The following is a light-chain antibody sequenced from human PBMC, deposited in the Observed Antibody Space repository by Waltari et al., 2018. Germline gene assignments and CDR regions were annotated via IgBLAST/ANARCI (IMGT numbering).Light chain of an antibody. CDR3: QQRTDRPPVT. Sequence: EVVLTQSPATLSLSPGERATLSCRASQSVSVYLAWYQQKPGQAPRLLIDDASDRATGVPARCSGSGSETDFTLTISSLEPEDFAVYYCQQRTDRPPVTFGQGTRVEMK. CDR1: QSVSVY. V-gene: IGKV3-11*01. CDR2: DAS. J-gene: IGKJ1*01.